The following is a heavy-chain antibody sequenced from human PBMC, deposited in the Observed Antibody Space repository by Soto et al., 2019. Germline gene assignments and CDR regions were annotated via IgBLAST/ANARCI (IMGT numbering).Heavy chain of an antibody. CDR2: IYDSGST. V-gene: IGHV4-59*11. Sequence: SETLSLTCSVSGDSLKNHYWAWIRHSPGKGLEWIGNIYDSGSTNYSPALKSRVSMSVDTSKNLFSLKMNSVTAADTAVYYCASSSKLPVDYFGFWGQGSVVTVS. CDR1: GDSLKNHY. J-gene: IGHJ4*02. CDR3: ASSSKLPVDYFGF.